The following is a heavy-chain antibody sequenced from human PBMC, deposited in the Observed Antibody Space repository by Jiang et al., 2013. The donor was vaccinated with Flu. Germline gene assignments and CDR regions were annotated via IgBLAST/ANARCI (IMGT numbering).Heavy chain of an antibody. CDR2: IYYSGST. CDR1: GGSISSYY. V-gene: IGHV4-59*01. D-gene: IGHD3-10*01. CDR3: ARIIITMVRGVINGAFDI. J-gene: IGHJ3*02. Sequence: KPSETLSLTCTVSGGSISSYYWSWIRQPPGKGLEWIGYIYYSGSTNYNPSLKSRVTISVDTSKNQFSLKLSSVTAADTAVYYCARIIITMVRGVINGAFDIWGPRDNGHRLF.